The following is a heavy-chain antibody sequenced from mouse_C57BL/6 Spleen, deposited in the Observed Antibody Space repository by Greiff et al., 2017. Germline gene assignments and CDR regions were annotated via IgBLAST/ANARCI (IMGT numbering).Heavy chain of an antibody. J-gene: IGHJ4*01. D-gene: IGHD2-1*01. V-gene: IGHV1-42*01. CDR1: GYSFTGYY. CDR2: INPSTGGT. CDR3: ARGTVTYAMDY. Sequence: VQLQQSGPELVKPGASVKISCKASGYSFTGYYMNWVKQSPEKSLEWIGEINPSTGGTTYNKKFKAKATLTVDKSSSTAYMQLKSLTSEDSAVXYGARGTVTYAMDYWGQGTSVTVSS.